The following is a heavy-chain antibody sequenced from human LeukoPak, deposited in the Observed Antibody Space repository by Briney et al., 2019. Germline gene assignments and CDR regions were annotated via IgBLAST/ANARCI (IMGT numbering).Heavy chain of an antibody. V-gene: IGHV4-39*07. Sequence: PPETLSLTCTVSGGSISSSSYYWGWIRQPPGKGLERIGSIYYSGSTYYNPSLKSRFTISVDTSKNQFSLKLSSVTAADTAVYYCARDGRRITIFGVVPRYYYMDVWGKGTTVTVSS. CDR2: IYYSGST. CDR3: ARDGRRITIFGVVPRYYYMDV. D-gene: IGHD3-3*01. CDR1: GGSISSSSYY. J-gene: IGHJ6*03.